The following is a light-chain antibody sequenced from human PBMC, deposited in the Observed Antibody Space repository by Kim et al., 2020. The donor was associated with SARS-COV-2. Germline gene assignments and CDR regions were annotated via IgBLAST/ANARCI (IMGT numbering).Light chain of an antibody. CDR2: GKN. CDR1: SLRSYY. J-gene: IGLJ2*01. V-gene: IGLV3-19*01. Sequence: SSELTQDPAVSVALGQTVRITCQGDSLRSYYASWYQQKPGQAPVLVIYGKNNRPAGIPDRFSGSSSGDTASLTITGAQAEDEADYYCSSRDSSGNHVVFSGGTKLTVL. CDR3: SSRDSSGNHVV.